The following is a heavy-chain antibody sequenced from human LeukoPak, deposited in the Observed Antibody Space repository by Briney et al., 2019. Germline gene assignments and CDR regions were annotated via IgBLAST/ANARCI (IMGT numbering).Heavy chain of an antibody. CDR1: GDSISSGGYS. CDR2: IHDSGST. J-gene: IGHJ5*02. V-gene: IGHV4-30-4*07. CDR3: ARGPLRAAAGNPWFDP. D-gene: IGHD6-13*01. Sequence: SETLSLTCVVSGDSISSGGYSWSWIRQTPGKGLEWIAYIHDSGSTYNNPSLKSRLSISIDTSKNQFSLKLSSVTAADTAVYYCARGPLRAAAGNPWFDPWGQGTLVTVSS.